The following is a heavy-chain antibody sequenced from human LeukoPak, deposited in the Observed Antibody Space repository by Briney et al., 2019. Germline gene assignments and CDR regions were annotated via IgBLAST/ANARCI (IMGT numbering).Heavy chain of an antibody. CDR3: AKDKGYSSAWYFNYGMDV. D-gene: IGHD6-19*01. V-gene: IGHV3-23*01. J-gene: IGHJ6*02. Sequence: GGSLRLSCAASGFTFNYYAMGWVRQAPGKGLEWVSTISDSGDSTYYADSVRGRFTISRDNSKNTLYLQMNSLRAEDTAVFYCAKDKGYSSAWYFNYGMDVWGQGTTVTVSS. CDR1: GFTFNYYA. CDR2: ISDSGDST.